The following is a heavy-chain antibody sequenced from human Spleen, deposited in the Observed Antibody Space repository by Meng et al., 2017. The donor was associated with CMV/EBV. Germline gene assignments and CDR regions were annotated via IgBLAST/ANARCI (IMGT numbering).Heavy chain of an antibody. J-gene: IGHJ1*01. Sequence: QVQLVESGGGVVQPGWFLRLSCAASGFTFSSYAMHWVRQAPGKGLEWVAVISYDGSNKYYADSVKGRFTISRDNSKNTLYLQMNSLRAEDTAVYYCARGHDILTGYSIGTGEYFQHWGQGTLVTVYS. D-gene: IGHD3-9*01. CDR3: ARGHDILTGYSIGTGEYFQH. CDR1: GFTFSSYA. CDR2: ISYDGSNK. V-gene: IGHV3-30-3*01.